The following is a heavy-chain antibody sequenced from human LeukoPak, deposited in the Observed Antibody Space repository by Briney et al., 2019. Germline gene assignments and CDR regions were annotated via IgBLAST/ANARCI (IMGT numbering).Heavy chain of an antibody. D-gene: IGHD3-3*01. Sequence: SETLSLTCTVSGGSISSYYWSWIRQPPGKGLEWIGYIYYSGSSNYNPSLKSRVTISVDTSKNQFSLKLSSVTAADTAVYYCARGGYDFWSGSKNWFDPWGQGTLVTVSS. CDR2: IYYSGSS. V-gene: IGHV4-59*01. CDR1: GGSISSYY. CDR3: ARGGYDFWSGSKNWFDP. J-gene: IGHJ5*02.